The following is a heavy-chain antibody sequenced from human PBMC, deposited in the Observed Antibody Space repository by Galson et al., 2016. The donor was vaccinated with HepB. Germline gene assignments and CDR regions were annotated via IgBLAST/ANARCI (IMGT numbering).Heavy chain of an antibody. Sequence: SLRLSCAASGFTINNNHMSWVRQAPGKGLEWVSIIYSSGITYYADSMNGRLTVSRDNSKNMVYLQMNSLRPEDTAVYYCARDGGQSLPLYYEMDVWGKGTPVTVST. CDR2: IYSSGIT. V-gene: IGHV3-53*01. D-gene: IGHD1-26*01. CDR1: GFTINNNH. J-gene: IGHJ6*04. CDR3: ARDGGQSLPLYYEMDV.